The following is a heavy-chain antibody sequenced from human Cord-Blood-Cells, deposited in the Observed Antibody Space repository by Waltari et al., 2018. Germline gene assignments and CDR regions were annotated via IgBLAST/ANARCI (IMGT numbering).Heavy chain of an antibody. D-gene: IGHD1-26*01. CDR3: ASTIYSGYFDY. CDR1: GFNFSSYS. J-gene: IGHJ4*02. CDR2: ISSSSSYI. V-gene: IGHV3-21*01. Sequence: EVQLVESGGGLVKPGGSLSLSCAASGFNFSSYSMNWFRQAPGKGLEWVSSISSSSSYIYYADSVKGRYTITRDNAKNSLYLQMNSLRAEDTAVYYCASTIYSGYFDYWGQGTLVTVSS.